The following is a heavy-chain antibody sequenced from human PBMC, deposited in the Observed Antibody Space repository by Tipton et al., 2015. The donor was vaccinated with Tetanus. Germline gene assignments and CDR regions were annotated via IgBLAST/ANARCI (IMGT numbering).Heavy chain of an antibody. V-gene: IGHV4-39*01. CDR1: GGSISSRNYY. CDR2: VYYSGNT. CDR3: AAQIIPTDRGGWFDP. D-gene: IGHD3-3*01. J-gene: IGHJ5*02. Sequence: TLSLTCSVSGGSISSRNYYWGWIRQPPGKGLEFIGRVYYSGNTYYNPSLKSRVTISVDTSKNQISLKLSSVTATDTAVYYCAAQIIPTDRGGWFDPWGQGTLVTVSS.